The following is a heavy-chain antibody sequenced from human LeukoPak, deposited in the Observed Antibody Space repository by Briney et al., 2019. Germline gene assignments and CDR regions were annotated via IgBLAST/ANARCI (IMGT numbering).Heavy chain of an antibody. D-gene: IGHD6-13*01. CDR1: GFTFSSYS. V-gene: IGHV3-21*05. J-gene: IGHJ4*02. CDR2: ISSSSSYI. Sequence: PGGSLRLSCAASGFTFSSYSMNWVRQAPGKGLEWVSYISSSSSYIYYADSVKGRFTISRDNAKNSLYLQMNSLRAEDTAVDYCGRTPVLGEQRLVPSDNWGQGTLVTVSS. CDR3: GRTPVLGEQRLVPSDN.